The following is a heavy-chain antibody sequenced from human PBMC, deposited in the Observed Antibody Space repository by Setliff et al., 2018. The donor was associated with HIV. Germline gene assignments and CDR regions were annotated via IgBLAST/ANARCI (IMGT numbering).Heavy chain of an antibody. CDR2: INHSGST. J-gene: IGHJ4*02. CDR1: GGSFSGYY. D-gene: IGHD1-26*01. Sequence: PSETLSLTCAVYGGSFSGYYWSWIRQPPGKGLEWIGEINHSGSTNYNPSLKSRVTISVDTSKNQFSLKLSSVTAADTAVYYCASGSQWELLPYFDYWGQGTLVTVSS. CDR3: ASGSQWELLPYFDY. V-gene: IGHV4-34*01.